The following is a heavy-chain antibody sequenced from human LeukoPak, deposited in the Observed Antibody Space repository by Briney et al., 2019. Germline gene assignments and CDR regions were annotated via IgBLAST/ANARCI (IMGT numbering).Heavy chain of an antibody. J-gene: IGHJ4*02. CDR1: GGSFSGYY. D-gene: IGHD3-10*01. V-gene: IGHV4-34*01. Sequence: SETLSLTCAVYGGSFSGYYWSWIRQPPGKGLEWIGEINHSGITNYNPSLKSRVTISVDTSKNQFSLKLSSVTAADTAVYYCARGTGRGYGSGSYLSRSYYFDYWGQGTLVTVSS. CDR2: INHSGIT. CDR3: ARGTGRGYGSGSYLSRSYYFDY.